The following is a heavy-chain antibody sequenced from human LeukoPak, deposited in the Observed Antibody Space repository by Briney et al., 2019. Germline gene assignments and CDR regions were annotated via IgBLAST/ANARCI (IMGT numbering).Heavy chain of an antibody. Sequence: GGSLRLSCAASGFTFDDYTMHWVRHAPGKGVEWVSLISWDGGSTYYADCVKGRFTISRDNSKNSLYLQMNSLRTEDTALYYCAKDASGYCSGGSCYSGWFDPWGQGTLVTVSS. V-gene: IGHV3-43*01. CDR3: AKDASGYCSGGSCYSGWFDP. D-gene: IGHD2-15*01. J-gene: IGHJ5*02. CDR2: ISWDGGST. CDR1: GFTFDDYT.